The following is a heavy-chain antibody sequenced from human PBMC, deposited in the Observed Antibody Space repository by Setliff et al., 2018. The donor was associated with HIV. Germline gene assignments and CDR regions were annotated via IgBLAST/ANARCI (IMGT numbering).Heavy chain of an antibody. V-gene: IGHV1-18*01. D-gene: IGHD3-10*01. Sequence: ASVKVSCKASGYTFTSYGVCWVRQAPGQGLEWMGWISVYNGNTNYAQSLQGRVTMTTDTSTTTVYMELRSLRSDDTAFYYCAGARGVGTFDIWGQGTSVTVSS. CDR3: AGARGVGTFDI. CDR2: ISVYNGNT. J-gene: IGHJ3*02. CDR1: GYTFTSYG.